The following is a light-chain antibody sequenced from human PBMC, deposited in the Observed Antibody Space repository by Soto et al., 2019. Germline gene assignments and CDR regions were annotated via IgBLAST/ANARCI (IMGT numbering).Light chain of an antibody. CDR1: QSVLYSSNNKNY. CDR2: WAS. V-gene: IGKV4-1*01. J-gene: IGKJ4*01. CDR3: QQFYNTPLA. Sequence: DIVMTQSPDSLAVSLGERATINCKSSQSVLYSSNNKNYLAWYQQKPGLPPKLLINWASTRESGVPDRFTGSGSGTDVTRTVSSLQAEYVAIYYCQQFYNTPLAFGGGTKVEI.